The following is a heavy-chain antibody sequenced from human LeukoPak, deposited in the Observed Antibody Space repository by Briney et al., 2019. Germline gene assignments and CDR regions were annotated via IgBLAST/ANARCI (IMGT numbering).Heavy chain of an antibody. V-gene: IGHV3-69-1*01. CDR2: MTVTYKL. D-gene: IGHD3-9*01. CDR1: GFTFSSHS. Sequence: WGYLILSCAASGFTFSSHSINLVRQAPGKGLEWIATMTVTYKLYFPHSLKGRFTLTRDNAQNSVYLQMNILRDEHTAVYSCMRAQTIFWEFDGFEIWGRGTKVTVSS. J-gene: IGHJ3*02. CDR3: MRAQTIFWEFDGFEI.